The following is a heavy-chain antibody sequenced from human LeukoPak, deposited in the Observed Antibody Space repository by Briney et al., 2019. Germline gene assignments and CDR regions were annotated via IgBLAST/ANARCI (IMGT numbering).Heavy chain of an antibody. D-gene: IGHD6-13*01. CDR1: GYTLTSYY. Sequence: SVKVSCKAYGYTLTSYYMHWVRQAPGQGLEWMGRIIPILGIANYAQKFQGRVTITADKSTSTAYMELSSLRSEDTAVYYCARASALVREAFDIWGQGTMVTVSS. CDR2: IIPILGIA. J-gene: IGHJ3*02. CDR3: ARASALVREAFDI. V-gene: IGHV1-69*04.